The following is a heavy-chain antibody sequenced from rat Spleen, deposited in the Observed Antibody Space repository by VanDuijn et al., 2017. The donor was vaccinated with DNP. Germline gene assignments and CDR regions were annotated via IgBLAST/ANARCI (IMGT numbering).Heavy chain of an antibody. V-gene: IGHV5-22*01. J-gene: IGHJ2*01. CDR2: ISYDGGHT. CDR3: ARAPELDFDF. D-gene: IGHD1-11*01. CDR1: GFTFSDYY. Sequence: EVRLVESGGGLVQPGRSLRLSCVASGFTFSDYYMAWVRQAPTKGLEWVAYISYDGGHTSYGDSVRGRFTISRDNANATLYLQMDSLRSEDTATYYCARAPELDFDFWGQGVMVTVSS.